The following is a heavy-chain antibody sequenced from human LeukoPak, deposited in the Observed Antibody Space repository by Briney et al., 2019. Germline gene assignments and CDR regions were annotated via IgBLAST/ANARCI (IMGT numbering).Heavy chain of an antibody. V-gene: IGHV4-61*02. D-gene: IGHD3-10*01. CDR1: GCSFSSGSFY. CDR3: ARVGLLCFGESYYYYYMDV. CDR2: IYTSGST. J-gene: IGHJ6*03. Sequence: SQTLSLTCTVSGCSFSSGSFYWRWIRQPAGKGLEWIVRIYTSGSTNYSPSLKSRVTISVDTSKNQFSLKLSSVTAADTAMYNCARVGLLCFGESYYYYYMDVWGEGTTVTVSS.